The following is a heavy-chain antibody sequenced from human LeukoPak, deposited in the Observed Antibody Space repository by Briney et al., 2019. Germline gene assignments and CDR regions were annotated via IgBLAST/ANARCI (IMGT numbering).Heavy chain of an antibody. D-gene: IGHD5-12*01. CDR3: ARFVDIVATRPNDY. Sequence: SVKVSCKASGYTFTSYYMHWVRQAPGQGLEWMGRIIPILGIANYAQKFQGRVTITADKSTSTAYMELSSLRSEDTAVYYCARFVDIVATRPNDYWGQGTLVTVSS. CDR1: GYTFTSYY. V-gene: IGHV1-69*02. CDR2: IIPILGIA. J-gene: IGHJ4*02.